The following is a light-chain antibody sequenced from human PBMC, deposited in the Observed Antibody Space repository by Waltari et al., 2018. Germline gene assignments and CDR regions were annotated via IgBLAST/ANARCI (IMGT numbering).Light chain of an antibody. V-gene: IGLV3-10*01. CDR3: YSSDSTGLRV. Sequence: SYELTQPPSVSVSPGQTARITCSGHELPRKYAYCFQQKSGQAPRLVIYEDTKRPSGIPVRFSGSSSGTVSTLTISGAQVDDEADYYCYSSDSTGLRVFGGGTTVVVL. CDR2: EDT. J-gene: IGLJ1*01. CDR1: ELPRKY.